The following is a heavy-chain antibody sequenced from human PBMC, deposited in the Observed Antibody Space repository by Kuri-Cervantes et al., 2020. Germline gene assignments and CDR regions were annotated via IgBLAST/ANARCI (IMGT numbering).Heavy chain of an antibody. CDR1: GYTFTSYG. D-gene: IGHD3-3*01. V-gene: IGHV1-18*01. J-gene: IGHJ4*02. CDR3: AKFGVVTTDIDY. CDR2: ISAYNGNT. Sequence: ASVKVSCKASGYTFTSYGISWVRQAPGQGLEWMGWISAYNGNTNYAQKLQGRVTMTTDTSTSTAYMGLSSLRSEDTAVYYCAKFGVVTTDIDYWGQGTLVTVSS.